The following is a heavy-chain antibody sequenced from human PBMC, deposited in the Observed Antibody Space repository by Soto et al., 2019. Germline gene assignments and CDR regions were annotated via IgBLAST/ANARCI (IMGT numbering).Heavy chain of an antibody. Sequence: GGSLRLSCAASGFTFDDYAMHWVRQAPGKGLEWVSGISWNSGSIGYADSVKGRFTISRDDAKNSLYLQMNSLRAEDTALYYCAKDVDSSSWYYFDYWGQGTLVTVSS. CDR1: GFTFDDYA. CDR2: ISWNSGSI. V-gene: IGHV3-9*01. D-gene: IGHD6-13*01. CDR3: AKDVDSSSWYYFDY. J-gene: IGHJ4*02.